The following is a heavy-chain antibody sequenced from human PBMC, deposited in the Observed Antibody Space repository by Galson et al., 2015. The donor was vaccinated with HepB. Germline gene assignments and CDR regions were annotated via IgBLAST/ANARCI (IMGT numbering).Heavy chain of an antibody. CDR2: IRSEAYGVTT. CDR1: GFTFGDYA. V-gene: IGHV3-49*03. Sequence: SLRLSCATSGFTFGDYAMSWFRQAPGKGLEWIGFIRSEAYGVTTEYAASVSGRFIISRDDSESIAYLQMNSLKTEDTAVYFCARPKWRDCGGGTCYSLFDYWGQGSLVTVSS. CDR3: ARPKWRDCGGGTCYSLFDY. D-gene: IGHD2-15*01. J-gene: IGHJ4*02.